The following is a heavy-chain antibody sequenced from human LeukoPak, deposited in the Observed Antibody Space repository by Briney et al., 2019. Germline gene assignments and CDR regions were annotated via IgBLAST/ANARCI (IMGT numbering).Heavy chain of an antibody. CDR2: INQSGNS. CDR1: GGSLSGSY. J-gene: IGHJ4*02. Sequence: PSETLSLTCDVNGGSLSGSYWSWIRQSPEKGLEWIGEINQSGNSNYNPSLKSRVTISVDTSKNQFSLKLSSVTAADTAVYYCARTPGATLYYFDFWGQGTLVTVSS. D-gene: IGHD1-26*01. V-gene: IGHV4-34*01. CDR3: ARTPGATLYYFDF.